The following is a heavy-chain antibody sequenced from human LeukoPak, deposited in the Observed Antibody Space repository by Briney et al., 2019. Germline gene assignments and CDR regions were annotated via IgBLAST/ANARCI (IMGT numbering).Heavy chain of an antibody. CDR3: AKAVIDYDSSGYPYLYFDY. V-gene: IGHV3-9*01. CDR2: ISWNSGSI. Sequence: GRSLRPSCAASGFTFDDYAMHWVRQAPGKGLEWVSGISWNSGSIGYADSVKGRFTISRDNAKNSLYLQMNSLRAEDTAFYYCAKAVIDYDSSGYPYLYFDYWGQGTLVTVSS. J-gene: IGHJ4*02. CDR1: GFTFDDYA. D-gene: IGHD3-22*01.